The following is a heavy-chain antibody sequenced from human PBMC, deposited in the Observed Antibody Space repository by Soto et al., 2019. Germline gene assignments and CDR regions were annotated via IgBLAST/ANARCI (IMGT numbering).Heavy chain of an antibody. CDR1: GYSVSDDF. J-gene: IGHJ6*02. Sequence: QVQLVQSGAEVKKSGASVKVSCKASGYSVSDDFIQWVRQAPGQGLEWVAWINPKSAATNYAKKFQGRVSLTWDTSFSTAYMELTRLRPDDTAVYYCARIKWGLDYYNGMDVWGQGTTVIVSS. D-gene: IGHD1-26*01. CDR3: ARIKWGLDYYNGMDV. V-gene: IGHV1-2*02. CDR2: INPKSAAT.